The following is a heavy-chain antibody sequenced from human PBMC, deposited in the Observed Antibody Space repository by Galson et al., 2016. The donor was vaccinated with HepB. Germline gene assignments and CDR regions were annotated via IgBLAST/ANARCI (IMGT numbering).Heavy chain of an antibody. V-gene: IGHV4-31*03. CDR1: GGSINVGPYY. Sequence: TLSLTCTVSGGSINVGPYYWTWIRQHPGRGLEWIGHMFYSGSAYYNPSLESRLTISVDTSKNQFSLNLTSVTAADTAVYYCSRGHQRELSFYFWGPGTLVAVSS. CDR3: SRGHQRELSFYF. CDR2: MFYSGSA. J-gene: IGHJ4*02. D-gene: IGHD1-1*01.